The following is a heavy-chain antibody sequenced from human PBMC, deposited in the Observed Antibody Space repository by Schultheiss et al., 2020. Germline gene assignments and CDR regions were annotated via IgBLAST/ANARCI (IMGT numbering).Heavy chain of an antibody. CDR1: VGSMSGASYY. CDR2: MYTIGGT. J-gene: IGHJ4*02. V-gene: IGHV4-61*02. Sequence: LRLSCTVSVGSMSGASYYWSWIRQPAGKGLEWIGRMYTIGGTNYNPSLKSRVTISIDTSKNQFSLKLSSVTAADTAMYYCARDDLGYSSPGGYWGQGILVTVSS. D-gene: IGHD6-13*01. CDR3: ARDDLGYSSPGGY.